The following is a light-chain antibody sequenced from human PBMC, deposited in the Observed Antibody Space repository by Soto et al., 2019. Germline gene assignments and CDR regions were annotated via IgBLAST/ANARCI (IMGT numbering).Light chain of an antibody. CDR1: QSLVHSDGNTY. CDR2: KVS. Sequence: DVVMTQSPLSLPVTLGQPASISCRSSQSLVHSDGNTYLNWYQQRPGQSPRRLIYKVSNRDSGVPDRFSGSASGSDFTLKISRVEAEDVGVYYCMKGTHWPYTFGQGTKLEIK. J-gene: IGKJ2*01. V-gene: IGKV2-30*02. CDR3: MKGTHWPYT.